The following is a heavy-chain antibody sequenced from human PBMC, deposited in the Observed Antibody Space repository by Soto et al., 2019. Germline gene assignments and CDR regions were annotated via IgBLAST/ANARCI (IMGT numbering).Heavy chain of an antibody. D-gene: IGHD2-2*01. CDR2: ISAYADDP. V-gene: IGHV1-18*01. J-gene: IGHJ5*02. CDR3: ARVIPGAEAWFDP. CDR1: GNTFTNFG. Sequence: ASVKVSCKASGNTFTNFGVTWVRQAPGQGLEWMGWISAYADDPNYAQKFQGRVTMTIDTSTSTAYLDLRSLTSDDTAVYYCARVIPGAEAWFDPWGQGTLVTVSS.